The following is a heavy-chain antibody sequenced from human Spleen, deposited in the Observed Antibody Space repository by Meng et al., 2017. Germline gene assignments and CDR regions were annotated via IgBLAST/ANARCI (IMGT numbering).Heavy chain of an antibody. J-gene: IGHJ4*02. CDR2: IFHSGST. CDR1: GYSISTGYY. V-gene: IGHV4-38-2*02. CDR3: ARDFGSDSSGYYGLGDY. Sequence: SETLSLTCTVSGYSISTGYYWGWIRQPPGKGLEWIGTIFHSGSTYYNPSLKSRVTISVDTSKNQFSLKLTSVTATDTAVYYCARDFGSDSSGYYGLGDYWGQGTLVTVSS. D-gene: IGHD6-19*01.